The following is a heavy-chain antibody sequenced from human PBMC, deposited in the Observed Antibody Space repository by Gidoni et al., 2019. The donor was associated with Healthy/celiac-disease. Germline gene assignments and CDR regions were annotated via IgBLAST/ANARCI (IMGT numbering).Heavy chain of an antibody. J-gene: IGHJ3*02. V-gene: IGHV2-5*01. CDR1: GFSLSTSGVG. CDR3: AHIVTVPDAFDI. CDR2: IYWNDDK. Sequence: QITLKESGPTLVKPTQTLTLTCAFDGFSLSTSGVGVGWIRQPPGKALEWLALIYWNDDKRYSPSLKSRLTITKDTSKNQVVLTMTNMDPVDTATYYCAHIVTVPDAFDIWGQGTMVTVSS.